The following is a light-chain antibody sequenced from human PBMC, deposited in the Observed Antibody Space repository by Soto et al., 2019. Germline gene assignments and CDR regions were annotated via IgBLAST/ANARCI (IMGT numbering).Light chain of an antibody. J-gene: IGKJ4*01. Sequence: EILLTQSPGTLSLSPGDRATLSCRASQSLGSTFLAWYQQKSGQSPRLLIYGASDRATDIPDRFSGSGSGADVTLTISILEPKDFAVYFCHQYGKLPLSFGGVTKVEIK. CDR1: QSLGSTF. CDR2: GAS. CDR3: HQYGKLPLS. V-gene: IGKV3-20*01.